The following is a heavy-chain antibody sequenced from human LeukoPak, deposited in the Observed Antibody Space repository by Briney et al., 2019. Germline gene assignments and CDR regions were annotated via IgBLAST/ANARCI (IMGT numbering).Heavy chain of an antibody. V-gene: IGHV1-18*01. CDR3: ARANGYYDSSGYPYYYYYYMDV. CDR1: GYTFTSYG. CDR2: ISAYNGNT. D-gene: IGHD3-22*01. J-gene: IGHJ6*03. Sequence: ASVKVSCKASGYTFTSYGISWVRQAPGQGLEWMGWISAYNGNTNYAQKLQGRVTMTTDTSTSTAYMELRSLRSDDTAVYYCARANGYYDSSGYPYYYYYYMDVWGKGTTVTISS.